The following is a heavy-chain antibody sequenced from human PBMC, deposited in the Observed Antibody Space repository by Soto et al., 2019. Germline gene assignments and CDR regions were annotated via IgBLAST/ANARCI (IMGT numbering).Heavy chain of an antibody. V-gene: IGHV4-38-2*01. CDR3: VRVAGSASWYETDS. CDR1: GCSISSGYY. CDR2: TYYGASS. J-gene: IGHJ4*02. D-gene: IGHD6-13*01. Sequence: SETLSLTCAVSGCSISSGYYWGWIRQPPGKGLEWLGTTYYGASSYYNPSLRSRITILLDASTNQLSLKLSSVTAADTAVYFCVRVAGSASWYETDSWGQGILVTVSS.